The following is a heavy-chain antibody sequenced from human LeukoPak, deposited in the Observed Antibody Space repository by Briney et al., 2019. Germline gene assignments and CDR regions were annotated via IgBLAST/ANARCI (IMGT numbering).Heavy chain of an antibody. D-gene: IGHD5-12*01. V-gene: IGHV3-74*01. CDR2: INGDGSNT. J-gene: IGHJ4*02. CDR1: GFTFSSYW. Sequence: GGSLRLSCAASGFTFSSYWMHWVRQAPGKGPVWVSRINGDGSNTFYADSVKGRFTISRDNAKNTLYLHMNSLRAEDTAVYYCARRGPEIVATIDSWGQGTLVTVSS. CDR3: ARRGPEIVATIDS.